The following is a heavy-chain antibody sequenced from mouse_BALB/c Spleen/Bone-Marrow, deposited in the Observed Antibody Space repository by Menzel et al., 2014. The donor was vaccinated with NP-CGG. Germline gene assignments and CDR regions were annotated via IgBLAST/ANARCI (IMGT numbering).Heavy chain of an antibody. V-gene: IGHV14-3*02. J-gene: IGHJ3*01. CDR2: IDPANVNT. CDR3: ATYYYGSSLFAY. Sequence: EVKLQESGAELVKPGASVKLSCTASGFNIKNTYIHWVKQRPEQGLEWIGRIDPANVNTKYDPKFQGKATITADTSSNTAYLQLSSLTSEDTAVYYCATYYYGSSLFAYWGEGTLVTVSA. D-gene: IGHD1-1*01. CDR1: GFNIKNTY.